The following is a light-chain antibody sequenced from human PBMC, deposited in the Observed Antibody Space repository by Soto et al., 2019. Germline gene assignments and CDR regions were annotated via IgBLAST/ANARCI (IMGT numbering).Light chain of an antibody. V-gene: IGKV3-20*01. Sequence: EIMMTQSPGTLSLSQGERATLSCRASQSVSTNYLAWYQQNPGQAPRLLIYGKSTRASGIPDRFSGSGSGTDFTLTITRLEPEDFAVYFCQQYGVSPATFGGGAKVDIK. CDR2: GKS. CDR1: QSVSTNY. CDR3: QQYGVSPAT. J-gene: IGKJ4*01.